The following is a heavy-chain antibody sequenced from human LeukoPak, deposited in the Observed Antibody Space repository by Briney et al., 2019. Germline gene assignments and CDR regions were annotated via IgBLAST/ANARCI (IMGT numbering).Heavy chain of an antibody. CDR2: ISYDGSNK. Sequence: GGSLRLSCAASGFTFSSYAMHWVRQAPGKGLEWVAVISYDGSNKYYADSVKGRFTISRDNSKNTLYLQMNSLRAEDTAVYYCAKDRYYYDSRPFDYWGQGTLVTVSS. CDR1: GFTFSSYA. D-gene: IGHD3-22*01. CDR3: AKDRYYYDSRPFDY. J-gene: IGHJ4*02. V-gene: IGHV3-30*18.